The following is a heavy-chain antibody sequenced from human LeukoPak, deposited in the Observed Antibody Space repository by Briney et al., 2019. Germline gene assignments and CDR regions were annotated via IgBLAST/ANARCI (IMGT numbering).Heavy chain of an antibody. V-gene: IGHV4-34*01. CDR3: ARNMMITFGGVTNFDY. J-gene: IGHJ4*02. CDR1: GGSFSGYY. D-gene: IGHD3-16*01. Sequence: SETLSLTCAVYGGSFSGYYWSWIRQPPGKGLEWIGEINHSGSTNYNPSLKSRVTISVDTSKNQFSLKLSSVTAADTAVYYCARNMMITFGGVTNFDYWGQGTLVTVSS. CDR2: INHSGST.